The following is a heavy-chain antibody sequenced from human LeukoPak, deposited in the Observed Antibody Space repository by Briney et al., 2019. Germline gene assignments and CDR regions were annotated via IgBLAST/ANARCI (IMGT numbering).Heavy chain of an antibody. CDR2: MNPNSGNT. J-gene: IGHJ6*03. Sequence: ASVTDSFKDSGYTFTNYDINWVRQATGQGREWMGWMNPNSGNTGYAQKFQGRVTMTRNTSRSTAYMELSSLRSEDTAVYYCARAYYDILTGYYVYYYYYMDVWGKGTTVTVSS. CDR1: GYTFTNYD. V-gene: IGHV1-8*01. D-gene: IGHD3-9*01. CDR3: ARAYYDILTGYYVYYYYYMDV.